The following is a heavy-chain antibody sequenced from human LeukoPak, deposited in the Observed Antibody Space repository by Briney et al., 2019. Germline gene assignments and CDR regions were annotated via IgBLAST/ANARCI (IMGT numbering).Heavy chain of an antibody. J-gene: IGHJ6*03. Sequence: GESLRLSCAASGFTFSDYYMSWIRQAPGKGLEWVSYISTSGRTIYYADSVKGRFTISRDNAKNSLYLQMNSLRAEDTAVYYCARSARRDGYNFDYYYMDVWGKGTTVTISS. CDR1: GFTFSDYY. CDR3: ARSARRDGYNFDYYYMDV. CDR2: ISTSGRTI. D-gene: IGHD5-24*01. V-gene: IGHV3-11*01.